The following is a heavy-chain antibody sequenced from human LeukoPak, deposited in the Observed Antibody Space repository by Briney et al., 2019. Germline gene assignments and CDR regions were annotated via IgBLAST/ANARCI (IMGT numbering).Heavy chain of an antibody. CDR1: GFTFSDYY. V-gene: IGHV3-11*01. J-gene: IGHJ4*02. Sequence: GGSLRLSCAASGFTFSDYYMSWIRQAPGKGLEWVSYISSSGSTIYYADSVKGRFTMSRDNAKNSLYLQMNSLRAEETAVYYCARDQVGATRDYWGQGTLVTVSS. D-gene: IGHD1-26*01. CDR2: ISSSGSTI. CDR3: ARDQVGATRDY.